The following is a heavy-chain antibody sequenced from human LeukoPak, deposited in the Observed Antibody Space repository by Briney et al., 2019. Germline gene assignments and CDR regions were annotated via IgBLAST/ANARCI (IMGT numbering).Heavy chain of an antibody. J-gene: IGHJ4*02. CDR1: GFTFSKYR. Sequence: GGPLRLSCAASGFTFSKYRMLGLPHAPGKALESVSRINTDGTVTTYADSVKGRFTVSRDNADNTMFLQMNSVRDEDTAVYYCATKQWLAPPPDSWGQGTPVTVSS. CDR3: ATKQWLAPPPDS. CDR2: INTDGTVT. D-gene: IGHD6-19*01. V-gene: IGHV3-74*01.